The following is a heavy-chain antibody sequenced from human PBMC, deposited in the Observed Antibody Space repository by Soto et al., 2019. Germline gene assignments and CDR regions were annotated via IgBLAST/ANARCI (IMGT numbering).Heavy chain of an antibody. CDR2: VNPIVSMS. CDR3: ARTLYDLLTGSVYNRLAP. J-gene: IGHJ5*02. Sequence: SVKVSCKASGDTFSFYTINWVRQAPGLGLEWMGRVNPIVSMSNYAQKFQGRVTITADKSTNTAYMELSSLRSEDTAVYYCARTLYDLLTGSVYNRLAPWGQGTLLTVSS. CDR1: GDTFSFYT. D-gene: IGHD3-9*01. V-gene: IGHV1-69*02.